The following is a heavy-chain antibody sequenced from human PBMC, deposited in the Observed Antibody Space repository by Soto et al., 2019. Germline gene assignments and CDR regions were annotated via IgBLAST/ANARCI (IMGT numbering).Heavy chain of an antibody. V-gene: IGHV3-21*01. CDR1: QFTFSSYS. Sequence: PVWSLRLSCSSSQFTFSSYSMDWVSQSPVKVLELVSSVSSSTSCIYYADSVKGRFTISRDNAKNSLYLQMNSLRAEDTAVYYCAREDIVLTQYYYGMDVWGQGTTVTVSS. J-gene: IGHJ6*02. D-gene: IGHD2-8*01. CDR2: VSSSTSCI. CDR3: AREDIVLTQYYYGMDV.